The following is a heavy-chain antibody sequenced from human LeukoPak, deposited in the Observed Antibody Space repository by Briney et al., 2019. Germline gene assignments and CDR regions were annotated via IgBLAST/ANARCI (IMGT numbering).Heavy chain of an antibody. D-gene: IGHD3-16*01. Sequence: GESLRLSCAASGFSFSSYAMTWVRQAPGKGLEWVSSLSGPGGTKYYADSVKGRFTISRDNSNNTLYLQMSSLRAEDTAVYYCAKGGYYYYYMDVWGKGTTVTVSS. CDR1: GFSFSSYA. CDR2: LSGPGGTK. J-gene: IGHJ6*03. CDR3: AKGGYYYYYMDV. V-gene: IGHV3-23*01.